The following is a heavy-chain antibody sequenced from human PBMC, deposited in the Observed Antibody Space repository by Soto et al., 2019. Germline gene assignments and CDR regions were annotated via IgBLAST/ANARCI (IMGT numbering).Heavy chain of an antibody. D-gene: IGHD6-19*01. CDR1: GFTFSTYA. J-gene: IGHJ5*02. Sequence: GGSLRLSCAASGFTFSTYAMSWVRQAPGKGLEWVSGISGSGGSTYYADSVKGRFTISRDNSKNTLYVQMNSLRAEDTAVYHCAKETAVAGTSGWFDPWGQGTLVTVSS. CDR2: ISGSGGST. V-gene: IGHV3-23*01. CDR3: AKETAVAGTSGWFDP.